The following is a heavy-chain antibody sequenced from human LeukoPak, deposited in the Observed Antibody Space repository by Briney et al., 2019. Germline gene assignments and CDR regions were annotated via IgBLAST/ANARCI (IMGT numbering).Heavy chain of an antibody. CDR1: GFTFSSYA. V-gene: IGHV3-23*01. J-gene: IGHJ3*02. Sequence: GGSLRLSCAASGFTFSSYAMSWVRQAPGKGLEWVSAISGSGGSTYYADSVKGRFTISRDNSKNTLYLQMNSLRAEDTAVYYCARSITFPTYYYDSSGYYLGAFDIWGQGTMVTVSS. D-gene: IGHD3-22*01. CDR2: ISGSGGST. CDR3: ARSITFPTYYYDSSGYYLGAFDI.